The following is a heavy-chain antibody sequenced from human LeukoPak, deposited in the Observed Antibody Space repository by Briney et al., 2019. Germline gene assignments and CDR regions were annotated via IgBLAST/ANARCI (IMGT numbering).Heavy chain of an antibody. J-gene: IGHJ3*02. Sequence: SQTLSLTCTVSGGSITSGSYYWSWIRQPAGKGLEWIGRFYTSGSISYNPSLKSRVTISVDTSKNQFSLKLSSVTAADTAVYYCARASTVGGGAFDIWGQGTMVTVSS. CDR3: ARASTVGGGAFDI. CDR1: GGSITSGSYY. CDR2: FYTSGSI. D-gene: IGHD1-26*01. V-gene: IGHV4-61*02.